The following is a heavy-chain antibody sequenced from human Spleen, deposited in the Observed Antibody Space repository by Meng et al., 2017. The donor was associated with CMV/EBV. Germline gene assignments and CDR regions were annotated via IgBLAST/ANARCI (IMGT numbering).Heavy chain of an antibody. J-gene: IGHJ6*02. V-gene: IGHV3-23*03. CDR3: AKDRDYHDV. CDR2: IYSGGSST. D-gene: IGHD4-17*01. CDR1: GFTFSIYA. Sequence: GESLKISCAASGFTFSIYAMSWVRQAPGKGLEWVSLIYSGGSSTYYADSAKGRFTISRDNSKNTLYLQMNSLRGEDTAVYYCAKDRDYHDVWGQGITVTVSS.